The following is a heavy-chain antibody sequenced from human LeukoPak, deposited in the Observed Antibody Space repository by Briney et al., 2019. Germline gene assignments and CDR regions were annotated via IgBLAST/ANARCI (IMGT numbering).Heavy chain of an antibody. CDR1: GFIFSSYG. CDR2: ISGSGCST. Sequence: GGSLRLSCAASGFIFSSYGMSWVRQAPGKGLEWVSAISGSGCSTYYADSVKGRFTISRDNSKNTLFLQMNSLRAEDTAVYYCAGVPWNDPWGQGTLVTVSS. J-gene: IGHJ5*02. CDR3: AGVPWNDP. V-gene: IGHV3-23*01. D-gene: IGHD1-1*01.